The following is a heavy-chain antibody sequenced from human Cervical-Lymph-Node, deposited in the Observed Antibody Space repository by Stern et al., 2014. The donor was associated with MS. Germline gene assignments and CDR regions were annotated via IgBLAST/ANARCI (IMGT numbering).Heavy chain of an antibody. Sequence: VQLVESGAEVTKPGSSVKASCKASGGTFSKFPSSWVRQAPGQGLEWMGGIFPVCGTPTYAQEFRGSVTITADVSTSTVYMELSSLRSDDTAVYYCALSSETSDRWYSLGYDLWGQGTLVTVSS. D-gene: IGHD6-13*01. CDR1: GGTFSKFP. CDR2: IFPVCGTP. CDR3: ALSSETSDRWYSLGYDL. V-gene: IGHV1-69*01. J-gene: IGHJ5*02.